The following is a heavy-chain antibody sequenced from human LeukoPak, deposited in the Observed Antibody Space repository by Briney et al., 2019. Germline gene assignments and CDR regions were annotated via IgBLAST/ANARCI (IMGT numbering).Heavy chain of an antibody. J-gene: IGHJ4*02. CDR1: GFTFSIHG. Sequence: GGYLRLSCAASGFTFSIHGMHWVRQAPGKGLEWTSYISSGSRTITYADSVKGRFTISRDDAKNSLYLQMDSLRAEDTAVYYCARQSPAFDYWGQGTLVTVSS. CDR3: ARQSPAFDY. CDR2: ISSGSRTI. V-gene: IGHV3-48*01.